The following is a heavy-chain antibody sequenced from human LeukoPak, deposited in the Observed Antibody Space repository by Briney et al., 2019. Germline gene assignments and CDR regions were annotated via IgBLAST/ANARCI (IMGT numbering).Heavy chain of an antibody. CDR3: AGAPLRFFDWSIP. CDR2: INPDSGGT. V-gene: IGHV1-2*02. J-gene: IGHJ5*02. D-gene: IGHD3-9*01. CDR1: GYSFTGYY. Sequence: ASVKVSCKATGYSFTGYYLHWVRQAPGQGFEWMGWINPDSGGTNYAQRFQGRVTLTRDTSITTAYMELSSLTSDDTAVYYCAGAPLRFFDWSIPWGHGPRVIV.